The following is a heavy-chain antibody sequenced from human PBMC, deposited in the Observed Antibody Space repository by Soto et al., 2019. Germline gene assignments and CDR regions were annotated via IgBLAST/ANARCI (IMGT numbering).Heavy chain of an antibody. J-gene: IGHJ4*02. D-gene: IGHD3-3*02. CDR1: GGSISSSSYY. CDR2: IYYSGST. CDR3: ARSFLASLSFDY. Sequence: SETLSLTCTVSGGSISSSSYYWGWIRQPPGKGLEWIGSIYYSGSTYYNPSLKSRVTISVDTSKNQFSLKLSSVTAADTAVYYCARSFLASLSFDYWGQGTLVTVSS. V-gene: IGHV4-39*07.